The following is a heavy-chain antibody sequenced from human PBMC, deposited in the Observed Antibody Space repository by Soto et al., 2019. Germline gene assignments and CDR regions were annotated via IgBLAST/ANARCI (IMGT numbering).Heavy chain of an antibody. CDR1: GFPFKSYS. CDR3: AKDGYSSSSWAFDC. D-gene: IGHD6-13*01. Sequence: SLRLSCAASGFPFKSYSLSWVRQAPGKGLEWVSGITVSSDTTSYADSVKGRFSISRDDSKNMLYLQMDSLRPEDTAIYYCAKDGYSSSSWAFDCWGQGIQVTVSS. CDR2: ITVSSDTT. V-gene: IGHV3-23*01. J-gene: IGHJ4*02.